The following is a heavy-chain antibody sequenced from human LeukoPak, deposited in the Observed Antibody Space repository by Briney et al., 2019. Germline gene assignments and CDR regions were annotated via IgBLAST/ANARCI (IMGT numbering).Heavy chain of an antibody. CDR1: GVSISSYY. Sequence: SETLSLTCTVSGVSISSYYWSWIRQPPGKGLEWIGYIYYSGSTKYNPSLQSRVTISVDTPKNQFSLKLSSVTAADTAVYYCARGFDGSGSQEDAFDIWGQGTMVTVSS. J-gene: IGHJ3*02. V-gene: IGHV4-59*12. CDR3: ARGFDGSGSQEDAFDI. CDR2: IYYSGST. D-gene: IGHD3-10*01.